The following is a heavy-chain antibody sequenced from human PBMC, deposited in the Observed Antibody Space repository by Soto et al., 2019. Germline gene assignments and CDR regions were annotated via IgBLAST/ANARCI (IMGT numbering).Heavy chain of an antibody. CDR1: GGSFSGYY. V-gene: IGHV4-34*01. D-gene: IGHD3-10*01. Sequence: SETLSLTCAVYGGSFSGYYWSWIRQPPGKGLEWVGEINHSGSTNYNPSLKSRVTISVDTSKNQFSLKLSSVTAADTAVYYCARTMVRGVKKGSGGMDVWGQGTTVTVSS. CDR2: INHSGST. CDR3: ARTMVRGVKKGSGGMDV. J-gene: IGHJ6*02.